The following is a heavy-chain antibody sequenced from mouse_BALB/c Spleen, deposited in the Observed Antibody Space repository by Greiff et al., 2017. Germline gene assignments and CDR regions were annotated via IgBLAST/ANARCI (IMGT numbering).Heavy chain of an antibody. Sequence: VQLKESGPELVKPGASVKISCKASGYSFTGYNMNWVKQSHGKSLEWIGNIDPYYGGTSYNQKFKGKATLTVDKSSSTAYMQLKRLTSEDSAVYDCARSVTGASDFDYWGQGTTLTVSS. CDR3: ARSVTGASDFDY. CDR1: GYSFTGYN. CDR2: IDPYYGGT. D-gene: IGHD4-1*01. V-gene: IGHV1S135*01. J-gene: IGHJ2*01.